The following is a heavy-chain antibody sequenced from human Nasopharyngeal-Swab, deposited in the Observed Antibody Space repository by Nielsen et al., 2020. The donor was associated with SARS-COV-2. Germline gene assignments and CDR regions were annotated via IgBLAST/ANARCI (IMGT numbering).Heavy chain of an antibody. CDR1: GFTFSSNA. J-gene: IGHJ3*02. CDR3: AKLLYVWGTYRYTKIDAFDI. Sequence: GGSLRLSCAPSGFTFSSNAMSWVRHAQGKGMEWVSTASGGGESTNYADSVKGRFTIPRSNSKNSLYLQMNSLRAEDTAVYYWAKLLYVWGTYRYTKIDAFDIWGQGTMVTVSS. CDR2: ASGGGEST. D-gene: IGHD3-16*02. V-gene: IGHV3-23*01.